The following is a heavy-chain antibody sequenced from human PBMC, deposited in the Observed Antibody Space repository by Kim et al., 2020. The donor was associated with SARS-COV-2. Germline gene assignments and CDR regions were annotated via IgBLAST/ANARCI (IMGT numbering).Heavy chain of an antibody. D-gene: IGHD2-15*01. CDR2: IHYSGNT. CDR3: AKYRGYCSGGWCSTGLGS. CDR1: GGSISSENDY. Sequence: SETLSLTCTVAGGSISSENDYWSWIRQPAGKGLEWIGRIHYSGNTNYNSSLRSRVTISVDTSKNQFSLKLSSVTAADTALYFCAKYRGYCSGGWCSTGLGSWGQGTLVTVSS. J-gene: IGHJ4*02. V-gene: IGHV4-61*02.